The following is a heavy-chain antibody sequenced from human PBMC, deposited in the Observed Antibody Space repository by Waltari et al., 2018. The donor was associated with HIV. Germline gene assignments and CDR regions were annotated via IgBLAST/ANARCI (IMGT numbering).Heavy chain of an antibody. J-gene: IGHJ4*02. V-gene: IGHV3-21*01. CDR3: ARFDGGNSEVYH. CDR2: IDSSNTYI. D-gene: IGHD2-21*01. Sequence: EVQLVESGGGLVKPGGSLRLSCAASGFTFSSFSMSWIRQAPGRGLEGVASIDSSNTYIHYADSVRGRFTISRDNAKNSLYLQMNSLRAEDTALYYCARFDGGNSEVYHWSQGTLVTVSS. CDR1: GFTFSSFS.